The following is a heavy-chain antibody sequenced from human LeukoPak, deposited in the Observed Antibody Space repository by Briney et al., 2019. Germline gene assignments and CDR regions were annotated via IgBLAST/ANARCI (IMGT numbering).Heavy chain of an antibody. Sequence: GGSLRLSCAASGFTFETYAMHWVRHGPGKGLEWVSGITWNGVAIDYADSVRGRFTISRDNAKNSLYLQMNSLRPEDTAFYYCIKDMGFDLLKDAFEIWGQGPLVTVSS. CDR3: IKDMGFDLLKDAFEI. D-gene: IGHD1-26*01. CDR2: ITWNGVAI. CDR1: GFTFETYA. V-gene: IGHV3-9*01. J-gene: IGHJ3*02.